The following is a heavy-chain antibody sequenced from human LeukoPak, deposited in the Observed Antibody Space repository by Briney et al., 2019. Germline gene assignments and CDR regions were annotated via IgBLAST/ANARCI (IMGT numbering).Heavy chain of an antibody. D-gene: IGHD5-24*01. CDR3: ARSLYRDAFDY. V-gene: IGHV4-34*01. Sequence: SETLSLTCAVYGGSFSGYYWSWIRQPPGKGLEWIGEINHSGSTNYNPSLKSRVTISVDTSKNQFSLKLSSVTAADTAVYYCARSLYRDAFDYWGQGTLVTVSS. CDR2: INHSGST. J-gene: IGHJ4*02. CDR1: GGSFSGYY.